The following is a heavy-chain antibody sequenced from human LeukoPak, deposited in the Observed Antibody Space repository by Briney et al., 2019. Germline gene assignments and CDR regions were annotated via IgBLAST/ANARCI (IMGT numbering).Heavy chain of an antibody. V-gene: IGHV1-18*01. CDR1: GGTFTSYA. CDR3: ARDCGLRYQLLCERDY. D-gene: IGHD2-2*01. J-gene: IGHJ4*02. Sequence: ASVKVSCKASGGTFTSYAIRWVRQAAGQGLEWMGWISAYNGNTNYAQKLQGRVTMTTDTSTSTAYMELRSLRSDDTAVYYCARDCGLRYQLLCERDYWGQGTLVTVSS. CDR2: ISAYNGNT.